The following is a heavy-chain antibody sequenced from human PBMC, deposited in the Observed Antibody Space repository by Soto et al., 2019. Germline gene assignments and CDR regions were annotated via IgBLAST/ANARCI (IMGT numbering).Heavy chain of an antibody. V-gene: IGHV1-69*13. CDR1: GGTFSSYA. CDR3: ARERYSSGRYFDY. CDR2: IIPIFGTA. Sequence: ASVKVSCKASGGTFSSYAISWVRQAPGQGLEWTGGIIPIFGTANYAQKFQGRVTITADESTSTAYMELSSLRSEDTAVYYCARERYSSGRYFDYWGQGTLVTVSS. J-gene: IGHJ4*02. D-gene: IGHD6-19*01.